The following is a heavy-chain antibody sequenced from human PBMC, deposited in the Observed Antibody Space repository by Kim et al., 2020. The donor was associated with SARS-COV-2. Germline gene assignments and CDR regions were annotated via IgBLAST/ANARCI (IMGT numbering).Heavy chain of an antibody. J-gene: IGHJ1*01. CDR2: IKSKTDGGTT. V-gene: IGHV3-15*01. CDR3: TTDRESGSSYFQH. Sequence: GGSLRLSCAASGFTFSNAWMSWVRQAPGKGLEWVGRIKSKTDGGTTDYAAPVKGRFTISRDDSKNTLYLQMNSLKTEDTAVYYCTTDRESGSSYFQHWGQGTLVTVSS. CDR1: GFTFSNAW. D-gene: IGHD1-26*01.